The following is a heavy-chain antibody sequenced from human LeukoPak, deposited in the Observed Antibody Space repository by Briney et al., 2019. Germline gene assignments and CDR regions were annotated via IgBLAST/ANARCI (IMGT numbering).Heavy chain of an antibody. D-gene: IGHD6-6*01. CDR1: RFTFRNYW. CDR2: INQDGSEQ. CDR3: ASSEYSSSSGIYYFDY. Sequence: GGSLRLSCEDSRFTFRNYWMNWLRQAPGKGLEWVANINQDGSEQYYVDSVKGRFTISRDNAKNPLYLQMNSLRAEDTAVYYCASSEYSSSSGIYYFDYWGQGTLVTVSS. V-gene: IGHV3-7*01. J-gene: IGHJ4*02.